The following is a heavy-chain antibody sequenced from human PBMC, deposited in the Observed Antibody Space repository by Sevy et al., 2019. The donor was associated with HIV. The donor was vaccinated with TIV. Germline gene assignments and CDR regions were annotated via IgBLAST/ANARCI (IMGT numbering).Heavy chain of an antibody. CDR3: TKESLRGTYIRGDFDH. V-gene: IGHV3-30*18. CDR1: GFTFQTFG. D-gene: IGHD3-10*02. J-gene: IGHJ4*02. CDR2: ISSDGSNQ. Sequence: GGSLRLSCSAFGFTFQTFGMHWVRQAPGKGPEWLAVISSDGSNQNYADSVKGRFTISRENSKNLLFLQMNSLIPNDTAVYFCTKESLRGTYIRGDFDHWGQGTLVTVSS.